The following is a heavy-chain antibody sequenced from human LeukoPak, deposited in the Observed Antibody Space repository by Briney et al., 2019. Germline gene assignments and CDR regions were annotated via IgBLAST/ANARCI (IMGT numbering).Heavy chain of an antibody. Sequence: PGGSLRLSCAASGFSFSSYNMNCVRQSPGKGQEWVSSITGSSTYTFYADSVKGRFTISRDNARNSLYLQMNSLRAEDTAVYYCARDPYSGTYGDTYYYYMDVWGKGTTVTISS. CDR3: ARDPYSGTYGDTYYYYMDV. CDR1: GFSFSSYN. CDR2: ITGSSTYT. V-gene: IGHV3-21*01. J-gene: IGHJ6*03. D-gene: IGHD1-26*01.